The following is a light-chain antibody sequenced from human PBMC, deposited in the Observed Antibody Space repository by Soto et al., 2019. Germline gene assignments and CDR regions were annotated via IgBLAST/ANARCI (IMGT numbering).Light chain of an antibody. J-gene: IGKJ1*01. V-gene: IGKV3-11*01. CDR3: HQRQSWPRT. Sequence: EIVLTQSPATMFMSPGERTTLSCRASQSVSSYLAWYQQKPGQAPRLLIYDASNRAAGIPARFSGSGSETDFTLTISDVEPEDFAVYYCHQRQSWPRTFGQGTKVDIK. CDR1: QSVSSY. CDR2: DAS.